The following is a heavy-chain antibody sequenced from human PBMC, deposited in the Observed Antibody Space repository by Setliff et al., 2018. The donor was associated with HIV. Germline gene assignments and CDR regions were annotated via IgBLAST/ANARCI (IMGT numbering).Heavy chain of an antibody. V-gene: IGHV4-34*01. CDR3: ARLTTTYYYDSSAYYHPV. D-gene: IGHD3-22*01. CDR2: INHSGST. J-gene: IGHJ4*02. Sequence: PSETLSLTCAVYGGSFSGYYWSWIRQPPGKGLEWIGEINHSGSTNYHPSLKSRVTISVDTSKNQFSLKLSSVTAADTAVFYCARLTTTYYYDSSAYYHPVWGQGTLVTVSS. CDR1: GGSFSGYY.